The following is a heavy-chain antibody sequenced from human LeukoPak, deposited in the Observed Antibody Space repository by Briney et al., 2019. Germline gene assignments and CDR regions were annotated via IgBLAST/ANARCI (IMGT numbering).Heavy chain of an antibody. J-gene: IGHJ4*02. V-gene: IGHV4-34*01. CDR2: IYYTVTI. CDR3: ARHPTYDSSGYYG. Sequence: SETLSLTCALYGGSFSGYYCSWIRQPPGHGLKWFGSIYYTVTIYYNPSLKSRVTISVATSKNQFSLKLSSVTAADTAVYSCARHPTYDSSGYYGWGQGTLVTVSS. CDR1: GGSFSGYY. D-gene: IGHD3-22*01.